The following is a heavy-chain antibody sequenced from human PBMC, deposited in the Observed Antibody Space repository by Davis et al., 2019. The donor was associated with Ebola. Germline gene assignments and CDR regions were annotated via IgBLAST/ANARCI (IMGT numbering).Heavy chain of an antibody. D-gene: IGHD4-23*01. Sequence: GESLKISCAASGFTFSSYSMNWVRQAPGKGLEWVSYISSSSSTIYYADSVKGRFTISRDNAKNSLYLQMNSLRDDDTAVYYCARGVGGCWGRGTLVTVSS. CDR3: ARGVGGC. CDR1: GFTFSSYS. V-gene: IGHV3-48*02. J-gene: IGHJ4*02. CDR2: ISSSSSTI.